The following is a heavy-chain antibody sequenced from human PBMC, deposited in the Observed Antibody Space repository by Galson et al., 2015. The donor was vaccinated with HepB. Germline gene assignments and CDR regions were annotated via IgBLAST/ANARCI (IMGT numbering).Heavy chain of an antibody. CDR2: IGSSSSTI. D-gene: IGHD3-3*01. CDR1: GFTFSSYS. Sequence: SLRLSCAASGFTFSSYSMNWVRQAPGKGLEWVSYIGSSSSTIYYADSVKGRFTISRDNAKNSLYLQMNSLRDEDTAVYYCARDSPGYDFWSGSNFDYWGQGTLVTVSS. CDR3: ARDSPGYDFWSGSNFDY. J-gene: IGHJ4*02. V-gene: IGHV3-48*02.